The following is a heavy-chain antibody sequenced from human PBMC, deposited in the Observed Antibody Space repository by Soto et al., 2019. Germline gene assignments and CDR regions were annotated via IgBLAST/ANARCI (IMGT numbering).Heavy chain of an antibody. J-gene: IGHJ6*02. Sequence: QVQLVQSGAEVKKPGSSVKVSCKASGGTFSSYAISWVRQAPGQGLEWMGGIIPIFGTADYAQKFQGRVTISADESTSTAYMELRRLRSEDTAVYYCASHSSLRGYCISTSCYGYYYGMDVWGQGTTVTVSS. CDR3: ASHSSLRGYCISTSCYGYYYGMDV. CDR2: IIPIFGTA. V-gene: IGHV1-69*12. D-gene: IGHD2-2*01. CDR1: GGTFSSYA.